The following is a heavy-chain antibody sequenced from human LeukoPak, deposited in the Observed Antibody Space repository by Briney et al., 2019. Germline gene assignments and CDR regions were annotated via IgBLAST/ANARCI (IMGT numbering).Heavy chain of an antibody. Sequence: PGGSLRLSCAVSGFSVSSTYMTWVRQAPGKGLEWVSITYSDGNTYYAESVRGRFTVSRGYSKNTLYLQMKSLRVEDTAFYYCARDLSYFDYWAREPWSPSPQ. D-gene: IGHD2/OR15-2a*01. CDR1: GFSVSSTY. CDR3: ARDLSYFDY. J-gene: IGHJ4*02. V-gene: IGHV3-53*01. CDR2: TYSDGNT.